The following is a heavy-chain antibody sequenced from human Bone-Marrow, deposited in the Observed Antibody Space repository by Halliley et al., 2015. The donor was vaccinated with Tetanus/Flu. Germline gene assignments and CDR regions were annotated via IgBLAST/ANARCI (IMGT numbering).Heavy chain of an antibody. J-gene: IGHJ6*02. D-gene: IGHD3-3*01. CDR2: ISSSGSST. V-gene: IGHV3-23*01. CDR3: AKDDDFGDYYYGMDA. CDR1: GFTFSSYA. Sequence: AASGFTFSSYATSWVRQAPGRGLEWVSAISSSGSSTHYADSVRGRFTISRDNSKNTLYLQMNSLRAEDTAVYYCAKDDDFGDYYYGMDAWGQGTTVTVSS.